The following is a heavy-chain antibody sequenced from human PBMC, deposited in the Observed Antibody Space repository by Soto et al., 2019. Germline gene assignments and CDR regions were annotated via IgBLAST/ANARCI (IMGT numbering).Heavy chain of an antibody. CDR2: INAHSGGT. J-gene: IGHJ5*02. CDR3: AKDLTRQLAYWLDP. D-gene: IGHD6-6*01. V-gene: IGHV1-2*02. CDR1: GFSFTGYY. Sequence: SVKVSCKASGFSFTGYYIHWLRQAPGQGLEWMGWINAHSGGTEYAQKFQGRVTLTRDTSIATAYLTLTSLTSDDTALYYCAKDLTRQLAYWLDPWGQGTQVTVS.